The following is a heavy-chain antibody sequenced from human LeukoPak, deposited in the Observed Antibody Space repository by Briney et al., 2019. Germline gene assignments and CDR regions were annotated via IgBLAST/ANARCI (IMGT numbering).Heavy chain of an antibody. CDR3: ARCGNSGGSCYSVDY. D-gene: IGHD2-15*01. Sequence: ASVKVSCKASGYTFTSYYMHWVRQAPGQGLEWMGIINPSGGSTSYAQKFQGRVTMTRDTSTSTVYMELRSLRSDDTAVYYCARCGNSGGSCYSVDYWGQGTLVTVSS. J-gene: IGHJ4*02. CDR2: INPSGGST. CDR1: GYTFTSYY. V-gene: IGHV1-46*03.